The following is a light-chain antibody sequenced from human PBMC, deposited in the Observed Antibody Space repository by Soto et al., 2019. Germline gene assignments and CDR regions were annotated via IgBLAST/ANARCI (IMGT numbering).Light chain of an antibody. J-gene: IGKJ3*01. V-gene: IGKV1-39*01. CDR2: AAS. CDR3: QHRET. CDR1: QAISNY. Sequence: DTQVTQSPSSLSASVGDRVTITCRASQAISNYLHWYRQKPGKAPELLISAASTLQSGVPSRFSGSGSGTEFTLTINSLQPEDFATYYCQHRETFGPGTKVDVK.